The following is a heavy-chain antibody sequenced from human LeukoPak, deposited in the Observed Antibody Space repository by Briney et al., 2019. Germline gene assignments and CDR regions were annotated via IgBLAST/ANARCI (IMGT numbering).Heavy chain of an antibody. CDR3: ARDHLPIYSNYPPIFYNWFDP. CDR1: GYTFTSYY. J-gene: IGHJ5*02. V-gene: IGHV1-46*01. Sequence: ASVKVSCKASGYTFTSYYMHWVRQAPGQGLEGMGIINPSGGSTSYAQKSQGRVTMTRDMSTSTVYMELSSLRSEDTAVYYCARDHLPIYSNYPPIFYNWFDPWGQGTLVTVSS. CDR2: INPSGGST. D-gene: IGHD4-11*01.